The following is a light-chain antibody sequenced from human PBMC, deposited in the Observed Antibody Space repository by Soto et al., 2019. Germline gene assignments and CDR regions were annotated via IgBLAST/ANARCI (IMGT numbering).Light chain of an antibody. V-gene: IGKV3-15*01. J-gene: IGKJ1*01. CDR2: GAS. Sequence: IVLKQSPATLSVSPGERATLSCRASQSVSSNLAWYQQKPGQAPRLLIYGASTRATGIPARFSGSGSGTEFTLTISSLQSEDFAVYYCQQYNNLPEPLGQVTNVDI. CDR3: QQYNNLPEP. CDR1: QSVSSN.